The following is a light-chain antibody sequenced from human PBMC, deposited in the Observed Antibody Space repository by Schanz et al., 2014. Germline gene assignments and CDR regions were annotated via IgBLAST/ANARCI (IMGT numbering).Light chain of an antibody. V-gene: IGLV2-14*01. J-gene: IGLJ3*02. Sequence: QSALTQPASVSGSPGQSITISCTGTSSDVGGYNYVSWYQQYPGKAPKVMIYDVSNRPSGVSNRFSGSKSGNTASLTISGLQAEDEADYYCSSYTGSSTWVFGGGTKLTV. CDR3: SSYTGSSTWV. CDR2: DVS. CDR1: SSDVGGYNY.